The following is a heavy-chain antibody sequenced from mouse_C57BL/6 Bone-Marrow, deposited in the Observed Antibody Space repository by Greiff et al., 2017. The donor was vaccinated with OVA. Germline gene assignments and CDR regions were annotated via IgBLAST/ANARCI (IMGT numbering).Heavy chain of an antibody. J-gene: IGHJ1*03. V-gene: IGHV5-17*01. CDR3: ATYLLWFHWYFDV. CDR2: ISSGSSTI. D-gene: IGHD2-2*01. Sequence: EVQLVESGGGLVKPGGSLKLSCAASGFTFSDYGMHWVRQAPEKGLEWVAYISSGSSTIYYADTVKGRFTISRDNAKNTLFLQMTSLRSEDTAMYYCATYLLWFHWYFDVWGTGTTVTVSS. CDR1: GFTFSDYG.